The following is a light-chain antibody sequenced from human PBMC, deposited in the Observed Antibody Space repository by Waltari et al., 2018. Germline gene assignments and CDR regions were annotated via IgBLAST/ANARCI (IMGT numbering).Light chain of an antibody. Sequence: QSALTQPASVSGSPGQSITISCTGTSRDVGGYNYVYWYQQHPGNAPKLMIYDVSNRPSGVSNRFSGSKSGNTASLTISGLQAEDEADYYCSSYTSSSTLVFGGGTKLTVL. V-gene: IGLV2-14*03. CDR3: SSYTSSSTLV. CDR2: DVS. J-gene: IGLJ2*01. CDR1: SRDVGGYNY.